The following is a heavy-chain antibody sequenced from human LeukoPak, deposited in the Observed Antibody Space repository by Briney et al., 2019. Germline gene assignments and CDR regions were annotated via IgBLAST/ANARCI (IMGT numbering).Heavy chain of an antibody. J-gene: IGHJ6*03. V-gene: IGHV4-38-2*01. Sequence: PSETLSLTCAVSGYSINSDYYWGWLRQSPDKGLEWIGIIYHSVSTYYNPSLKSRFTISVDTSKNQFSVKVTSVTSADTAVYYCARFYYYDTTGYPYYYMDVWGKGTTVTVSS. D-gene: IGHD3-22*01. CDR1: GYSINSDYY. CDR2: IYHSVST. CDR3: ARFYYYDTTGYPYYYMDV.